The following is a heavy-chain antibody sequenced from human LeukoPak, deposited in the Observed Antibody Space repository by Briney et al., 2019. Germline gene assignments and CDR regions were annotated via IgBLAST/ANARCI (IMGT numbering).Heavy chain of an antibody. Sequence: ASVKVSCKTSGYIFTSYDISWVRQAPGQGPEWMGWMNPNSGGANSAQKFQGRVSMTRDTSLSTAYMDLSGLTSDDTAIYYCATALYDKVWGSFRSTPRRVLHFWGQGTLVTVSS. D-gene: IGHD3-16*02. CDR2: MNPNSGGA. CDR1: GYIFTSYD. V-gene: IGHV1-2*02. J-gene: IGHJ4*02. CDR3: ATALYDKVWGSFRSTPRRVLHF.